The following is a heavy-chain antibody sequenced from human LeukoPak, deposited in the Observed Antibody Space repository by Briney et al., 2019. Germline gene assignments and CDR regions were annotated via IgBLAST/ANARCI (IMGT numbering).Heavy chain of an antibody. V-gene: IGHV3-7*01. J-gene: IGHJ3*02. CDR3: ARVRSVGGNPHAFNI. Sequence: GGSLRLSCAASGFTFSSYWTAWVRQAPGKGLEWVATINQDGSEKYYVDPVKGRLTISRDNAKSSLYLQMNSLRVEDTALYYCARVRSVGGNPHAFNIWGQGTMVTVSS. D-gene: IGHD4-23*01. CDR2: INQDGSEK. CDR1: GFTFSSYW.